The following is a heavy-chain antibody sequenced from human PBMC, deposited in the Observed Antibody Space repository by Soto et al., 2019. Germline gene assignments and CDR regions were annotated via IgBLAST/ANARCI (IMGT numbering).Heavy chain of an antibody. CDR1: GFTFSYYW. CDR2: IHSDGSST. J-gene: IGHJ3*01. Sequence: EVQLVESEGGLVQPGGSLRLSCAASGFTFSYYWMHWVRQAPGQGLVWVSRIHSDGSSTTYADSVTGRFTISRDNAKNTLYLQMNSLRAEDTAVYYCARGDRGAFDLWGQGTMVTVSS. V-gene: IGHV3-74*01. D-gene: IGHD2-21*02. CDR3: ARGDRGAFDL.